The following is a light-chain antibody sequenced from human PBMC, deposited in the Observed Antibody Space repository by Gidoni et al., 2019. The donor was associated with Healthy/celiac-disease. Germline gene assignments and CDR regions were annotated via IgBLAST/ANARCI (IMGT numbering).Light chain of an antibody. Sequence: EIALTQSPATLSLSPGERATLSRRASQSVSSYLAWYQQKPGQAPRLLIYDASNRATGIPARFSGSGSGTDFTLTISSLEPEDFAVYYCQQRSNWWTFXQXTKVEIK. J-gene: IGKJ1*01. V-gene: IGKV3-11*01. CDR3: QQRSNWWT. CDR1: QSVSSY. CDR2: DAS.